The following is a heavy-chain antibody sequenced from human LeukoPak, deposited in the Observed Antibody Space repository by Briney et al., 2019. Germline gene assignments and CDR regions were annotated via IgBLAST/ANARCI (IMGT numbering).Heavy chain of an antibody. Sequence: PSETLSLTCAVYGGSFSGYFWAWIRQSPEKGLEWIGEITHSGDTNYNPSLKSRVTISVDTSENQFSLNLNSVTAADTAIYYCARHRYGSDSSCFAFWGQGTPVTVSS. D-gene: IGHD3-22*01. V-gene: IGHV4-34*01. J-gene: IGHJ4*02. CDR1: GGSFSGYF. CDR3: ARHRYGSDSSCFAF. CDR2: ITHSGDT.